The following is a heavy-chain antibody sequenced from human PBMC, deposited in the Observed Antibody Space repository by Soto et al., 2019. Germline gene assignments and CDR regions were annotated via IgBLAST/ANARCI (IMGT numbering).Heavy chain of an antibody. CDR2: ISYDGSNK. CDR1: GFTFSSYG. V-gene: IGHV3-30*18. J-gene: IGHJ4*02. D-gene: IGHD3-22*01. Sequence: GGSLRLSCAASGFTFSSYGMHWVRQAPGKGLEWVAVISYDGSNKYYADSVKGRFTISRDNSKNTLYLQMNSLRAEDTAVYYCAKDEPYYYDSSGYYSNYWGQGTLVTVSS. CDR3: AKDEPYYYDSSGYYSNY.